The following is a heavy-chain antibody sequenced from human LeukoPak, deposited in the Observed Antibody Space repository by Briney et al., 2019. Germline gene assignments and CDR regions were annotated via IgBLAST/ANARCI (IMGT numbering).Heavy chain of an antibody. J-gene: IGHJ4*02. D-gene: IGHD2-2*01. CDR3: ARRYCSSTSCLLDY. CDR1: GFTFSSYE. Sequence: PGGSLRLSCAASGFTFSSYEMNWVRQAPGKGLEWVSYISSTSGSTIYYADSVKGRFTISRDNAKNSLYLQMNSLRAEDTAVYYCARRYCSSTSCLLDYRGQGTLVTVSS. CDR2: ISSTSGSTI. V-gene: IGHV3-48*03.